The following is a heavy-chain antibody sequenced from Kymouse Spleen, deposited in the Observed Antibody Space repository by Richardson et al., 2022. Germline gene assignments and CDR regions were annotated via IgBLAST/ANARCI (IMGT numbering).Heavy chain of an antibody. CDR3: AKDEYSSSSGLYYYYYGMDV. Sequence: EVQLVESGGGLVQPGGSLRLSCAASGFTFSSYAMSWVRQAPGKGLEWVSAISGSGGSTYYADSVKGRFTISRDNSKNTLYLQMNSLRAEDTAVYYCAKDEYSSSSGLYYYYYGMDVWGQGTTVTVSS. V-gene: IGHV3-23*04. CDR2: ISGSGGST. CDR1: GFTFSSYA. D-gene: IGHD6-6*01. J-gene: IGHJ6*02.